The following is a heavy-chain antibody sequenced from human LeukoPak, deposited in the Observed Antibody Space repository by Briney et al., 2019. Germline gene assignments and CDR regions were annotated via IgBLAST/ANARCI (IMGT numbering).Heavy chain of an antibody. D-gene: IGHD5-18*01. V-gene: IGHV3-23*01. CDR1: GFTFSSYA. Sequence: GGSLRLSCAASGFTFSSYAMSWVRQAPGKGLEWVSAISGSGGSTYYADSVKGRFTISRDNSKNTLYLQMNSLRAEDTAVYYCAKVQGGYSYGGNYYYYDGMDVWGQGTTVTVSS. CDR2: ISGSGGST. J-gene: IGHJ6*02. CDR3: AKVQGGYSYGGNYYYYDGMDV.